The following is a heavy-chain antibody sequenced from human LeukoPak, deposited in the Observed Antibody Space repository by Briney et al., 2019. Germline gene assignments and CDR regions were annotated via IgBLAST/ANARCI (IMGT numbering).Heavy chain of an antibody. CDR1: GGTFSSYA. J-gene: IGHJ4*02. CDR3: ARDFTLSNFIAVAGTFEY. D-gene: IGHD6-19*01. Sequence: GSAKVSCKASGGTFSSYAISWVRQAPGQGLEWMGWINPNSGGTNYAQKFQGRVTMTRDTSISTAYMELSRLRSDDTAVYYCARDFTLSNFIAVAGTFEYWGQGTLVTVSS. CDR2: INPNSGGT. V-gene: IGHV1-2*02.